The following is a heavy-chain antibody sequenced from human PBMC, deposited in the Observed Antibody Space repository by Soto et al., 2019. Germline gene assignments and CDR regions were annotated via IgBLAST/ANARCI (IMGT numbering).Heavy chain of an antibody. CDR3: ARQIYDSDTGPNFQYYFDS. CDR2: IDPSDSQT. D-gene: IGHD3-22*01. V-gene: IGHV5-10-1*01. CDR1: GYSFAGYW. J-gene: IGHJ4*02. Sequence: PGESLEISWKVSGYSFAGYWITWVRQKPGKGLEWMGRIDPSDSQTYYSPSFRGHVTISVTKSITTVFLQWSSLRASDTAMYYCARQIYDSDTGPNFQYYFDSWGQGNPVTVSS.